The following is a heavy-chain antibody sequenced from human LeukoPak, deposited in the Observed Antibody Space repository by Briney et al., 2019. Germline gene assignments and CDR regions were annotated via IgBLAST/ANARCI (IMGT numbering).Heavy chain of an antibody. D-gene: IGHD1/OR15-1a*01. Sequence: GGSLRLSCAATGLAVTTEWMHWVRQAPGKGLVWVPGVNRDGSIRNYADSVKGRFTISRDDAKKTLYLQMNSLRDEDTALYYCTSALNINIHYWGQGTLVTVSS. CDR3: TSALNINIHY. J-gene: IGHJ4*02. V-gene: IGHV3-74*01. CDR2: VNRDGSIR. CDR1: GLAVTTEW.